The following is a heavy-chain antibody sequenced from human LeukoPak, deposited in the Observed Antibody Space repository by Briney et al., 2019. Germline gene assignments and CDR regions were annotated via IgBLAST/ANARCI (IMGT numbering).Heavy chain of an antibody. V-gene: IGHV4-34*01. CDR2: INNSVST. CDR3: ARFSDIVVVVAATRENAFDI. J-gene: IGHJ3*02. CDR1: GGSPSGYY. Sequence: PSQTLSLTCAVYGGSPSGYYCSWIRHPPGKGLEWIGEINNSVSTNYNPSPKSLLTISVDTTKNQFSLKLSSVTAADTAVYYGARFSDIVVVVAATRENAFDIWGQGTMVTVSS. D-gene: IGHD2-15*01.